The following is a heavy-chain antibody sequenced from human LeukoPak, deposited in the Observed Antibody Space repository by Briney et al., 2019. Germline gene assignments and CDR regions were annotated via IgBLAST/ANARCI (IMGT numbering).Heavy chain of an antibody. J-gene: IGHJ4*02. V-gene: IGHV3-7*01. Sequence: GGSLRLSCEVSGFSFSSNWMSWVRQAPGKGLEWVAHIKQDASETYYVDSVKGRFTISRDNAKNSVYLQMNSLRDEDTAVYYCARYGSYPEAFDYWGQGTLVTVSS. CDR1: GFSFSSNW. D-gene: IGHD1-26*01. CDR3: ARYGSYPEAFDY. CDR2: IKQDASET.